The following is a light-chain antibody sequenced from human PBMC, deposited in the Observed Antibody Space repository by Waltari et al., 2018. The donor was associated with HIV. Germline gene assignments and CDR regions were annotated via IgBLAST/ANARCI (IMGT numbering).Light chain of an antibody. CDR3: SSFTTSITVV. CDR2: DVS. Sequence: QSALTQPPSVSGSLGQSVTISCTGTSSDVGNYNEVSWYQQSPGTAPKLMIYDVSKPPSGVPDRFSGSKSGNTASLTISGLQAEDEADYYCSSFTTSITVVFGGGTKLTVL. CDR1: SSDVGNYNE. J-gene: IGLJ2*01. V-gene: IGLV2-18*02.